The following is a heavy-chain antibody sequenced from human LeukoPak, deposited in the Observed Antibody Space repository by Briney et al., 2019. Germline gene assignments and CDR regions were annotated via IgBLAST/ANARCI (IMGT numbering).Heavy chain of an antibody. D-gene: IGHD1-14*01. J-gene: IGHJ4*02. CDR1: GGSISSSSYY. Sequence: PSETLSLTCTVSGGSISSSSYYWGWIRQPPGKGLEWIGSIYYSGSTYYNPSLKSRVTISVDTSKNQFSLKLSSVTAADTAVYYCARLTSGTTFFDYWGQGTLVTVSS. CDR2: IYYSGST. V-gene: IGHV4-39*01. CDR3: ARLTSGTTFFDY.